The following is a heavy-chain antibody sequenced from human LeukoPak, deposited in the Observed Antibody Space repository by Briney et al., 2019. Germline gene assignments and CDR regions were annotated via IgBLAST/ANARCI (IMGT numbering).Heavy chain of an antibody. V-gene: IGHV3-23*01. CDR1: GFTFSSYA. J-gene: IGHJ4*02. Sequence: GGSLRLSCAASGFTFSSYAMSWVRQAPGKGLEWVSAISGSGGSTYYADSVKGRFTISRDNSKNTLYLQMNSLRAEDTAVYYCAKDYIRLGIVRAIDYWGQGTLVTVSS. CDR2: ISGSGGST. CDR3: AKDYIRLGIVRAIDY. D-gene: IGHD1-26*01.